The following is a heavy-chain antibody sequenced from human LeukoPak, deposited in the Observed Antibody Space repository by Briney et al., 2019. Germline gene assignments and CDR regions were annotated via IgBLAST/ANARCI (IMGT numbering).Heavy chain of an antibody. D-gene: IGHD3-22*01. CDR3: AREARYYYDSSGYSDY. J-gene: IGHJ4*02. CDR1: GFTFSLYS. Sequence: PGGSLRLSCAASGFTFSLYSMNWVRQAPGKGLEWVSSIISSSRYIYYGDSVKGRFTISRDNAKNSLYLQMNSLRAEDTAVYYCAREARYYYDSSGYSDYWGQGTLVTVSS. V-gene: IGHV3-21*01. CDR2: IISSSRYI.